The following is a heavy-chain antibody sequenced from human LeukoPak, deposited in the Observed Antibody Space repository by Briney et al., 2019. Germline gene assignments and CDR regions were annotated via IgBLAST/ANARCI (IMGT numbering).Heavy chain of an antibody. D-gene: IGHD3-10*01. CDR1: RYTFTGYY. V-gene: IGHV1-2*02. CDR3: ARGFYGSGSYSPPYYYMDV. CDR2: INPNTGGT. Sequence: GASVKVSCKASRYTFTGYYMHWVRQAPGQGLEWMGWINPNTGGTDYAQKFQGRVTMTRDTSISTAYMELSRLRSDDTAVYYCARGFYGSGSYSPPYYYMDVWGKGTTVTISS. J-gene: IGHJ6*03.